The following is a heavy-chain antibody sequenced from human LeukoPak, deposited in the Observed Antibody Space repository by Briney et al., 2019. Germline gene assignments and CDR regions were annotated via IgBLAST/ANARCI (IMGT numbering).Heavy chain of an antibody. V-gene: IGHV1-8*03. Sequence: ASVKVSCKASGYTFTSYDINWVRQATGQGLEWMGWMNPNSGNTGYAQKFQGRVTITRNTSISTAYMELSSLRSEDTAVYYCALSPLRYFDWLLRYDAFDIWGQGTMVTVSS. J-gene: IGHJ3*02. CDR1: GYTFTSYD. CDR3: ALSPLRYFDWLLRYDAFDI. CDR2: MNPNSGNT. D-gene: IGHD3-9*01.